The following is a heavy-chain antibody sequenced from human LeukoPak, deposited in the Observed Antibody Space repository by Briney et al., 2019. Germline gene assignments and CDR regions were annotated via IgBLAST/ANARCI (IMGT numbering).Heavy chain of an antibody. V-gene: IGHV1-8*01. CDR2: MNPNSGNT. D-gene: IGHD3-10*01. J-gene: IGHJ4*02. CDR1: GYTFTSYD. Sequence: ASVKVSCKASGYTFTSYDINWVRQATGQGLEWMRWMNPNSGNTGYAQKFQGRVTMTRNTSISTAYMELSSLRSEDTAVYYCARGDLLWFGELLPFDYWGQGTLVTVSS. CDR3: ARGDLLWFGELLPFDY.